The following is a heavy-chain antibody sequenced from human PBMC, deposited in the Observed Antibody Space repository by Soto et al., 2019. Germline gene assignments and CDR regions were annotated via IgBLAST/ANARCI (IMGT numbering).Heavy chain of an antibody. CDR2: IYYSGST. CDR3: ATSDSSGWRGYYYGMDV. CDR1: GGSISSGGYY. D-gene: IGHD6-19*01. J-gene: IGHJ6*02. V-gene: IGHV4-31*03. Sequence: QVQLQESGPGLVKPSQTLSLTCTVSGGSISSGGYYWSWIRQHPGKGLEWIGYIYYSGSTYYNPSLKSRVTISVDTSKNQFSLKLSSVTAADTAVYYCATSDSSGWRGYYYGMDVWGQGTTVTVSS.